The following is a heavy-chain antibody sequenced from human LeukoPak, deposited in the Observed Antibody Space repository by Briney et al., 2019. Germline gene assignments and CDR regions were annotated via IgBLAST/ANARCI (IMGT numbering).Heavy chain of an antibody. J-gene: IGHJ4*02. D-gene: IGHD3-10*01. CDR3: XXXXAXXIXXXXXXXY. Sequence: GGSLRLSCAASGFTFSSYAMSWVRQAPGKGLEWVSAIRGSGNSTYYSDSVKGRFTISRDNSKSTLYLQMNSLTAEDTAVFYXXXXXAXXIXXXXXXXYWGQGTLVTVSS. CDR2: IRGSGNST. CDR1: GFTFSSYA. V-gene: IGHV3-23*01.